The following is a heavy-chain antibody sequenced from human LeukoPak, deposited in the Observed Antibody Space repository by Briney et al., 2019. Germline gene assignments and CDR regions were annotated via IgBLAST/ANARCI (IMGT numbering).Heavy chain of an antibody. Sequence: ASVKVSCKASGYTFTGYYMHWVRQAPGQGLEWMGWINPNSGGTNYAQKFQGRCTMTRDTSISTAYMELSRLRSDDTAVHYCARVKGYSFGFDYWGQGTLVTVSS. D-gene: IGHD5-18*01. CDR2: INPNSGGT. V-gene: IGHV1-2*02. CDR3: ARVKGYSFGFDY. CDR1: GYTFTGYY. J-gene: IGHJ4*02.